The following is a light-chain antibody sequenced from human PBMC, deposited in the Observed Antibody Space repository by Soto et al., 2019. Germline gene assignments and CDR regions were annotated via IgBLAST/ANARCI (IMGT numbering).Light chain of an antibody. Sequence: QSALTQPPSASGSPGQSVAISCTGTSSDVGGYNYVSWYQQHPGKAPKLMIYEVNKRPSGVPDRFSGSKSGNTASLAISGLQSEDEADYYCASWDDSVSGVLFGGGTKVTVL. V-gene: IGLV2-8*01. CDR3: ASWDDSVSGVL. CDR1: SSDVGGYNY. CDR2: EVN. J-gene: IGLJ2*01.